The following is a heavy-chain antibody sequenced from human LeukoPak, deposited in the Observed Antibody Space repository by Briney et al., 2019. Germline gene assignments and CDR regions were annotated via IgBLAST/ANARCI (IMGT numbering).Heavy chain of an antibody. CDR1: VYTFTGYY. J-gene: IGHJ3*02. CDR3: ARHGTMVVVVTGAFDI. CDR2: IVPNSGGT. Sequence: ASVKVSCMASVYTFTGYYLHCVRHAPGQGLEWMGCIVPNSGGTNYAQKFQGRVTMTRDTSISTAYMELRRLRSDDTAVYYCARHGTMVVVVTGAFDIWGQGTMVTVSS. D-gene: IGHD2-15*01. V-gene: IGHV1-2*02.